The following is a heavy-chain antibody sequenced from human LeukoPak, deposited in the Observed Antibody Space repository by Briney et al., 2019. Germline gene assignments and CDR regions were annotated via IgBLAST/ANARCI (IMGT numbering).Heavy chain of an antibody. J-gene: IGHJ4*02. V-gene: IGHV1-69*13. CDR1: GGTFSNYA. CDR3: ARHHRAYNWNGPPLHFFDH. D-gene: IGHD1-20*01. Sequence: GASVKVSCKASGGTFSNYAISWVRQAPGQGLEWMGGIIPIFGTRNYAQKIQGRVTVTADESTSTAYMELSSLRSDDTAVYYCARHHRAYNWNGPPLHFFDHWGQGTLVTVSS. CDR2: IIPIFGTR.